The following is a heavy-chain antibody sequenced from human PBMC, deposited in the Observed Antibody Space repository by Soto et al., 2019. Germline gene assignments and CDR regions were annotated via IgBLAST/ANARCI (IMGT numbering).Heavy chain of an antibody. CDR2: IIPIFGTA. CDR3: ARESEDSSSWRTYYFDY. Sequence: GASVKVSCKASGGTFSSYAISWVRQAPGQGLEWMGGIIPIFGTANYAQKFQGRVTITADESTSTAYMELSSLRSEDTAVYYCARESEDSSSWRTYYFDYWGQGALVTVSS. D-gene: IGHD6-13*01. V-gene: IGHV1-69*13. CDR1: GGTFSSYA. J-gene: IGHJ4*02.